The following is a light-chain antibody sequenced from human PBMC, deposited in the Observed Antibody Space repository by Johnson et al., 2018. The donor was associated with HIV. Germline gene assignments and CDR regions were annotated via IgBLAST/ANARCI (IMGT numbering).Light chain of an antibody. CDR3: GTWDSSLSARV. J-gene: IGLJ1*01. CDR1: SSNIGNNY. Sequence: QSVLTQPPSVSAAPGQKVTISCSGSSSNIGNNYVSWYQQLPGTAPKLLIYENNKRPSGIPDRFSGSKSGTSATLGITGRQTGDDADYYCGTWDSSLSARVFGTGTKVTVL. V-gene: IGLV1-51*02. CDR2: ENN.